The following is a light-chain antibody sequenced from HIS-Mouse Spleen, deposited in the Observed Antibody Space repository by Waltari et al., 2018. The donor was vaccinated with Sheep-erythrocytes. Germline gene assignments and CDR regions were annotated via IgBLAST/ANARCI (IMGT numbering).Light chain of an antibody. CDR3: SSYAGSNNWV. V-gene: IGLV2-8*01. CDR2: EVS. CDR1: SSDVGGYHY. J-gene: IGLJ3*02. Sequence: QSALTQPPSASRSPGQSVTISCTGTSSDVGGYHYVSWSHPHPGKAPNLMIYEVSQRPSGFRDRFSGSKSGNTASLTVSGLQAEDEADYYCSSYAGSNNWVFGGGTKLTVL.